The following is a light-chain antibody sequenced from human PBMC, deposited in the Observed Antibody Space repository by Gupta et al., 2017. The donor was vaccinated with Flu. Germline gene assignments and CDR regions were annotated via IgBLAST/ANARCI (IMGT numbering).Light chain of an antibody. Sequence: QSMLTQPPSASGAPGQPVSITCSGSSSNIAVNFVSWYQQLPGMAPRLLLYRNNQRASWVTDRFSGSKSGTSASLVIGGLRSEDGGRYYCAAWDDSLCGYQVFGGGTELTVL. CDR2: RNN. CDR3: AAWDDSLCGYQV. J-gene: IGLJ2*01. CDR1: SSNIAVNF. V-gene: IGLV1-47*01.